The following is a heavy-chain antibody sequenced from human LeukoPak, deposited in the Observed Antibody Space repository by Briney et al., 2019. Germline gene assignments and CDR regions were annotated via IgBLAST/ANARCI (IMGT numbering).Heavy chain of an antibody. J-gene: IGHJ4*02. CDR2: ISSSGGTT. CDR3: AKAGIAVPATPEY. D-gene: IGHD6-19*01. V-gene: IGHV3-23*01. CDR1: GFTFSSYA. Sequence: GGSLRLSCAASGFTFSSYAMNWVRQAPGKGLEGVSVISSSGGTTYYSDSVKGRFIISRDNSKNTLYLQKNSLRAEDTAVYYCAKAGIAVPATPEYCGQGTQVTVSS.